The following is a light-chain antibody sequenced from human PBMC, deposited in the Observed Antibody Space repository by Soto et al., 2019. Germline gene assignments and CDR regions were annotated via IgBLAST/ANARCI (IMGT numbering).Light chain of an antibody. CDR3: QQYTGPPTT. Sequence: EIVMTQSPATLSVSPGERATLSCRASQSVNSNLAWYQQKPGQAPRLLIYAASTRATGIPARFSGSGSGTDFTLTITRLEPEDSAVYFCQQYTGPPTTFGQGTRLQI. CDR2: AAS. J-gene: IGKJ5*01. CDR1: QSVNSN. V-gene: IGKV3-15*01.